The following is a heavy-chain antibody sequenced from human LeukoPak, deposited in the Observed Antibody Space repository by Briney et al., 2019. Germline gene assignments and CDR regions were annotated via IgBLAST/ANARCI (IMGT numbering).Heavy chain of an antibody. V-gene: IGHV3-11*03. Sequence: GGSLRLSCAASGFTFNDYYMSWIRQAPGKGLEWVSYISNSGSYTNYADSVKGRFTISRDNAKNSLYLQMSSLRAEDTAVYYCARSRGAGPAAYFDYWGQGTLITVSS. J-gene: IGHJ4*02. CDR2: ISNSGSYT. CDR3: ARSRGAGPAAYFDY. D-gene: IGHD6-19*01. CDR1: GFTFNDYY.